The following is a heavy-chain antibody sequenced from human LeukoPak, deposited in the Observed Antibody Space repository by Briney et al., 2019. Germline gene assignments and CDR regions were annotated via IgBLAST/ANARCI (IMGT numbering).Heavy chain of an antibody. J-gene: IGHJ4*02. CDR3: ASYYYDSSGYYYFDY. CDR1: GGSISSSSYY. CDR2: IYYSGSI. D-gene: IGHD3-22*01. Sequence: SETLSLTCTVSGGSISSSSYYWGWIRQPPGKGLEWIGSIYYSGSIYYNPSLKSRVTISVDTSKNQFSLKLSSVTAADTAVYYCASYYYDSSGYYYFDYWGQGTLVTASS. V-gene: IGHV4-39*01.